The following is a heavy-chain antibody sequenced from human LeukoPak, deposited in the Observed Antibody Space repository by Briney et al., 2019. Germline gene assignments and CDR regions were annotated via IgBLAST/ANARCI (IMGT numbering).Heavy chain of an antibody. CDR1: GYTFTDYY. Sequence: ASVKVSCKASGYTFTDYYMHWVRQAPGRGVEWMGWISPNSGGTNYAQKLQGRVTMTTDTSTSTDYMELRSLRSDDTAVYYCARGALLYGSGEYWFDPWGQGTLVTVSS. V-gene: IGHV1-2*02. D-gene: IGHD3-10*01. CDR3: ARGALLYGSGEYWFDP. CDR2: ISPNSGGT. J-gene: IGHJ5*02.